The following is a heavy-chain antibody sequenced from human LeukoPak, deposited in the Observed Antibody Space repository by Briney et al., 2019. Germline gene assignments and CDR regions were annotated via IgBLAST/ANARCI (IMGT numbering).Heavy chain of an antibody. CDR3: ARRRLGHAFDI. D-gene: IGHD2-21*01. CDR1: GGSISSTSYY. J-gene: IGHJ3*02. CDR2: ISYSGIS. Sequence: SETLSLTCTVSGGSISSTSYYWGCIRQPPGKGLEWIGTISYSGISYYNPSLESRVTISVDTSKNHFSLRVSTVTAADTAVYYCARRRLGHAFDIWGQGTMVTVSS. V-gene: IGHV4-39*02.